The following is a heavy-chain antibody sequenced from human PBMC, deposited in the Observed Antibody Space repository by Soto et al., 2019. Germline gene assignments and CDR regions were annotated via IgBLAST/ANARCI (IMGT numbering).Heavy chain of an antibody. CDR2: ISSSGSTI. J-gene: IGHJ6*02. CDR1: GFTFSSYE. Sequence: PGGSLRLSCAASGFTFSSYEMNWVRQAPGKGLEWVSYISSSGSTIYYADSVKGRFTISRDNAKNSLYLQMNSLRAEDTAVYYCATASPVHPAFFYYYYGMDVWGQGTTVTVS. CDR3: ATASPVHPAFFYYYYGMDV. V-gene: IGHV3-48*03.